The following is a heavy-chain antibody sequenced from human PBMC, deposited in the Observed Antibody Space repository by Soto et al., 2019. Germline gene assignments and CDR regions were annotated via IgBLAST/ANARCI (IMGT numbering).Heavy chain of an antibody. J-gene: IGHJ6*03. CDR2: LFNSGKA. Sequence: QVQLHESGPGLVKPSETLSVTCTVSGVSINTQYWSWVRQPPGKGLEWIGSLFNSGKAKYNPALRRRVTMSLNTSKNPFSLKLTSVSAEDTGVYFCARVPGSGFWNSSRSYYYMDVWGKGATVTVSS. CDR3: ARVPGSGFWNSSRSYYYMDV. D-gene: IGHD1-1*01. CDR1: GVSINTQY. V-gene: IGHV4-59*11.